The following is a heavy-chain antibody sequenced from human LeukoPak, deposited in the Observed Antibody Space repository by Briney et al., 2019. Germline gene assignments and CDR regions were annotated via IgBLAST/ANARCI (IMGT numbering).Heavy chain of an antibody. V-gene: IGHV3-21*01. CDR2: ISSSSSYI. D-gene: IGHD6-13*01. CDR3: ARVFSLTGYSSSWYKPYYFDY. CDR1: GFTFSSYS. J-gene: IGHJ4*02. Sequence: GGSLRLSCAASGFTFSSYSMNWVRQAPGKGLEWVSSISSSSSYIYYADSVKGRFTISRDNAKNSLYLQMNSLRAEDTAVYYCARVFSLTGYSSSWYKPYYFDYWGQGTLVTVSS.